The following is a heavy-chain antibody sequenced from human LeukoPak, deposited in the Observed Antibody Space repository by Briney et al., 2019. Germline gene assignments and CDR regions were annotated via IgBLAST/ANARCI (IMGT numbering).Heavy chain of an antibody. CDR3: ARLIPSISDWSGQDY. CDR2: IYPGDSDT. D-gene: IGHD3-3*01. Sequence: GESLKISCKGSGYSFTSYWIGWVRQMPGKGLEWMGIIYPGDSDTRYSPSFQGQVTISADKSISTAYLQWSSLKASDTAMYYCARLIPSISDWSGQDYWGQGTLVTVSS. J-gene: IGHJ4*02. V-gene: IGHV5-51*01. CDR1: GYSFTSYW.